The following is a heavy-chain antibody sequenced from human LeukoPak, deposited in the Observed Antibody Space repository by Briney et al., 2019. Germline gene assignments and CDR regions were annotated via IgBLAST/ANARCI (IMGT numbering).Heavy chain of an antibody. CDR2: IRSKAYGGTT. D-gene: IGHD4-11*01. CDR1: GFTFGDYA. CDR3: TRAWYSNYAADDY. J-gene: IGHJ4*02. V-gene: IGHV3-49*03. Sequence: GGSLRLSCTASGFTFGDYAMSWFRQAPGKGLEWVGFIRSKAYGGTTEYAASVKGRFTISRDDSKSIAYLQMNSLKTEDTAVYYCTRAWYSNYAADDYWGQGTLVTVSS.